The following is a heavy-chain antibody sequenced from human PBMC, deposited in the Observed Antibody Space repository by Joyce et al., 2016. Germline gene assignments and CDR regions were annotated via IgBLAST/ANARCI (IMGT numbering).Heavy chain of an antibody. CDR3: ARGRGGDFWSGYYGSIDY. V-gene: IGHV1-69*01. J-gene: IGHJ4*02. Sequence: QVQLEQSGAEVKKPGSSVKVSCKTSGDIFNAYGINWVRQAPGQGLEWLGGIVPMSATTDYAQKFRGRLTISAHEPTSTVYMELSSLRSDDTGTYYCARGRGGDFWSGYYGSIDYWGQGTLVSVSS. CDR1: GDIFNAYG. CDR2: IVPMSATT. D-gene: IGHD3-3*01.